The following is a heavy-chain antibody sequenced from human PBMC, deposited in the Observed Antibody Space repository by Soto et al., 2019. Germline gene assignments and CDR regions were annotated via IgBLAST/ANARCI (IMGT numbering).Heavy chain of an antibody. J-gene: IGHJ3*02. V-gene: IGHV3-23*01. CDR1: GFTFSSYA. Sequence: GGSLRLSCAASGFTFSSYAMSWVRQAPGKGLEWVSAISGSGGCTYYVNSVKGRFTISRDNSKNTLYLQMNSLRAEDTAVYYCAKVYCSSTSCYGNDAFDIWGQGTMVTVSS. CDR2: ISGSGGCT. D-gene: IGHD2-2*01. CDR3: AKVYCSSTSCYGNDAFDI.